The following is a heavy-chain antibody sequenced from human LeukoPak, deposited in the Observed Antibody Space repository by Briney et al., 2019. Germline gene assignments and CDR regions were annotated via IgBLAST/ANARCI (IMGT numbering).Heavy chain of an antibody. V-gene: IGHV3-48*03. J-gene: IGHJ4*02. CDR3: ARDHLGGYR. D-gene: IGHD1-26*01. Sequence: GGSLRLSCAASGFTLSSYEMNWVRQAPGKGLEWVSYISSSGSTIYYADSVKGRFAISTDKAKKSLYLQMNSLGAEDTAVYYCARDHLGGYRWGGGTLVTVSS. CDR2: ISSSGSTI. CDR1: GFTLSSYE.